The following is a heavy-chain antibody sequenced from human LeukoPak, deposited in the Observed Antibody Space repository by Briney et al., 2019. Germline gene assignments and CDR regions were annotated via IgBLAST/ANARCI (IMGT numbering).Heavy chain of an antibody. CDR3: ARDIVVVVAATYNWFDP. J-gene: IGHJ5*02. D-gene: IGHD2-15*01. CDR2: IYTSGST. Sequence: SETLSLTCTVSGGSISSGDYYWSWIRQPAGKGLEWIGRIYTSGSTNYNPSLKSRVTISVDTSKNQFSLKLSSVTAADTAVYYCARDIVVVVAATYNWFDPWGQGTLVTVSS. V-gene: IGHV4-61*02. CDR1: GGSISSGDYY.